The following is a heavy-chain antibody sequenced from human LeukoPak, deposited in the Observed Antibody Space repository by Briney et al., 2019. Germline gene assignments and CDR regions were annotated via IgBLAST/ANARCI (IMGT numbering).Heavy chain of an antibody. CDR1: GFTFSSYW. D-gene: IGHD1-1*01. J-gene: IGHJ4*02. CDR2: INSDGSST. V-gene: IGHV3-74*01. Sequence: GGSLRLSCAASGFTFSSYWMHWVRQAPGKGLVWVSRINSDGSSTSYADSVKGRFTISRDNAKNSLYLQMNSLRAEDTAVYYCARDDPNKVRDDYWGQGTLVTVSS. CDR3: ARDDPNKVRDDY.